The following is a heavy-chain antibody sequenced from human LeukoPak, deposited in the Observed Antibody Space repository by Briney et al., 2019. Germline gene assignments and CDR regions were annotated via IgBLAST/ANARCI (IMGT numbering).Heavy chain of an antibody. J-gene: IGHJ6*02. Sequence: PGGSLRLSCAASGFTFSSYAMSWVRQAPGKGLEWVSGISGSGGRTYSADSVKGRLTISRDNSKNTLYLQMNSLRAEDTALYYCAKKGLSLDYYGMDVWGQGTTVTVSS. CDR3: AKKGLSLDYYGMDV. D-gene: IGHD6-19*01. CDR2: ISGSGGRT. V-gene: IGHV3-23*01. CDR1: GFTFSSYA.